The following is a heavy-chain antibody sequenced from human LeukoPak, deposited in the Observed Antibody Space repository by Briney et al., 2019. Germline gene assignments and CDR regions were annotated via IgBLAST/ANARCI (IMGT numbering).Heavy chain of an antibody. CDR2: ISAYNGNT. D-gene: IGHD3-22*01. J-gene: IGHJ4*02. CDR1: GYTFTSYG. Sequence: ASVKVSCKASGYTFTSYGISWVRQAPGQGLEWMGWISAYNGNTNYAQKLQGRVTMTTDTSTSTAYMELRSLRSDDTAVYYCAREPRYDSSGYYWWYFDYRGQGTLVTVSS. CDR3: AREPRYDSSGYYWWYFDY. V-gene: IGHV1-18*01.